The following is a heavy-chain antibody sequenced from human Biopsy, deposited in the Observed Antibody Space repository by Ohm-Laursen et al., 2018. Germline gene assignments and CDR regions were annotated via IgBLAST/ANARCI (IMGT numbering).Heavy chain of an antibody. CDR1: GFILSGFS. D-gene: IGHD4/OR15-4a*01. Sequence: SLSLSFVPSGFILSGFSIYRVRETPGRGMEWVSSISASGNHIYYTDSVKGRFTVSRDNGKNSVYLQMNSLSVDDTALYYCAKERGTMRGWYFDLWGRGTLVTVSS. CDR2: ISASGNHI. CDR3: AKERGTMRGWYFDL. J-gene: IGHJ2*01. V-gene: IGHV3-21*04.